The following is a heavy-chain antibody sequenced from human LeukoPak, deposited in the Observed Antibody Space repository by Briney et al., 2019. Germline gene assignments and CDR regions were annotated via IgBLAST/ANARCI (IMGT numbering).Heavy chain of an antibody. CDR2: IYYSGST. Sequence: PSETLSLTCTVSGGSISSNNYYWGWIRQPPGKGLEWIGTIYYSGSTYYNPSLESRVTISVDTSKNQFSLKLSSVTAADTAVYYCARQGSGNYLSPVNYWGQGTLVTVSS. D-gene: IGHD1-26*01. CDR3: ARQGSGNYLSPVNY. CDR1: GGSISSNNYY. J-gene: IGHJ4*02. V-gene: IGHV4-39*01.